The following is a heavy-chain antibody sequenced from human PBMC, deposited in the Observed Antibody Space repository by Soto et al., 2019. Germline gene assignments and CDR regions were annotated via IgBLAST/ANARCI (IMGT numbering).Heavy chain of an antibody. J-gene: IGHJ6*02. CDR1: GGSISSHN. CDR3: VRQGFGALHGLVDV. Sequence: QVQLQESGPGLVKPSETLSLICSDSGGSISSHNWGWIRLPPGKGLEWIGYIRDSGDTSYNPSLNSRVTMSLATSKKECALKLTSVTAADTAVYYCVRQGFGALHGLVDVWGQGTTVTVSS. D-gene: IGHD3-10*01. CDR2: IRDSGDT. V-gene: IGHV4-59*08.